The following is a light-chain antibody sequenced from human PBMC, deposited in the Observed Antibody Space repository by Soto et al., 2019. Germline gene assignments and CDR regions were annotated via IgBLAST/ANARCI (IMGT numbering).Light chain of an antibody. V-gene: IGKV3-20*01. Sequence: DIVLTQSPGTLSLSPGERATLSCRASQTVGSNYLAWYQQKPGQAPRLLMYGASSRATGIPDRFSGSGSGTHFTLTISRLEPEDFAVYYCQQYGGSPLYTFGQGTKLEIK. CDR2: GAS. CDR1: QTVGSNY. J-gene: IGKJ2*01. CDR3: QQYGGSPLYT.